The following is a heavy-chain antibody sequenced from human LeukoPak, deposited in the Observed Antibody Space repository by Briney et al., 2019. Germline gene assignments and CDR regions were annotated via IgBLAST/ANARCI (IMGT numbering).Heavy chain of an antibody. CDR2: IDAGNGNT. CDR1: GYTFTSTA. J-gene: IGHJ5*02. CDR3: ARSLSDFYPNWFDP. V-gene: IGHV1-3*03. Sequence: ASVKVSCKASGYTFTSTAMSWVRQAPGQRLEWMGWIDAGNGNTKYSQEFQGRVTITRDTSASTVYMELSSLRSEDMAVYYCARSLSDFYPNWFDPWGQGTLVTVSS. D-gene: IGHD2-21*01.